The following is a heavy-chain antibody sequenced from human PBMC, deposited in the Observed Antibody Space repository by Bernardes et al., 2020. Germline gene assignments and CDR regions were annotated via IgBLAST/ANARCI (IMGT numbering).Heavy chain of an antibody. V-gene: IGHV5-51*01. Sequence: GESLKISCKTSGYRFTSYWIGWVRQMPGKGLEWMGNIYPGDSDTRYSPSFQGQVTISADKSNNTAYLQWDSLKASDSAVYFCARHSFGSSTLIPYPLDFWGQGARVTVSS. CDR2: IYPGDSDT. CDR3: ARHSFGSSTLIPYPLDF. J-gene: IGHJ4*02. D-gene: IGHD6-6*01. CDR1: GYRFTSYW.